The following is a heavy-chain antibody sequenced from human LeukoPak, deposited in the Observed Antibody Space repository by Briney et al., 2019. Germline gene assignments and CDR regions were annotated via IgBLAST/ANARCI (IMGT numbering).Heavy chain of an antibody. Sequence: NSSETLSLTCTVSGYSISGGNYWSWIRQPPGKGLEWIGYIYYSGSTNYKPSLKSRVTISVDTSKNQFSLKLSSVTAADTAVYYCARDRYYYDSSGSQFDYWGQGTLVTVSS. V-gene: IGHV4-61*01. CDR3: ARDRYYYDSSGSQFDY. CDR1: GYSISGGNY. D-gene: IGHD3-22*01. J-gene: IGHJ4*02. CDR2: IYYSGST.